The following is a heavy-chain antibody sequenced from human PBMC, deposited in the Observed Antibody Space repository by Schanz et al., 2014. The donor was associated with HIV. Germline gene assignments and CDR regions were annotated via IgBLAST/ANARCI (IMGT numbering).Heavy chain of an antibody. J-gene: IGHJ6*02. V-gene: IGHV3-23*04. CDR2: IRGSGVST. D-gene: IGHD3-10*01. CDR3: AKIRGTRGAYDGMDV. CDR1: GFTFSNFA. Sequence: VQLVESGGGVVQPGRSLRLSCGASGFTFSNFAMSWVRQAPGKGGERATSIRGSGVSTFYAGSVKGRFAISRDNSKNTMFLQMNSLRVEDTAIYYCAKIRGTRGAYDGMDVWGQGTTVTVSS.